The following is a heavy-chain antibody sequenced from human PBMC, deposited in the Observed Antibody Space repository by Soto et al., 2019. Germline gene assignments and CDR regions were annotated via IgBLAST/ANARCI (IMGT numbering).Heavy chain of an antibody. CDR3: ARDLLLSPPYYYYYMDV. D-gene: IGHD1-26*01. J-gene: IGHJ6*03. CDR1: GYTFTSYG. Sequence: ASVKVSCKASGYTFTSYGISWVRQAPGQGLEWMGWISAYNGNTNYAQKLQGRVTMTTDTSTSTAYMELRSLRSDDTAVYYCARDLLLSPPYYYYYMDVWGKGTTVTVSS. V-gene: IGHV1-18*01. CDR2: ISAYNGNT.